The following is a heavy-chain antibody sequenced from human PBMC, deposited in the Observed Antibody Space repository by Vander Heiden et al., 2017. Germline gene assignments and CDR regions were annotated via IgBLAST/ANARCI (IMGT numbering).Heavy chain of an antibody. Sequence: VQLLDSGGGVVQTGGSLRLSCAASGLTFSSPAMNGVRQAPGKGLEVVSVISGSGSNTYYADSVKGRFTISRDNSKNTLYLQMSSLRAEDTAVYYCAKDFGDNGFYYGLDVWGQGTTVTVSS. CDR3: AKDFGDNGFYYGLDV. J-gene: IGHJ6*02. V-gene: IGHV3-23*01. CDR1: GLTFSSPA. CDR2: ISGSGSNT. D-gene: IGHD1-20*01.